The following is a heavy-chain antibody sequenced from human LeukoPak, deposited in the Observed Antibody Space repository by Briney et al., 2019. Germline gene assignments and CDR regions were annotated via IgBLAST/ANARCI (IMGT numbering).Heavy chain of an antibody. CDR2: IYYSGST. J-gene: IGHJ4*02. Sequence: SETLSLTCTVSGGSISSYYWSWIRQPPGKGLEWIGYIYYSGSTNYNPSLKSRVTISVDTSKNQFSLKLSSVTAADTAVYYCARDLGNYYDSSGYSFDYWGQGTLVTVFS. CDR3: ARDLGNYYDSSGYSFDY. D-gene: IGHD3-22*01. V-gene: IGHV4-59*01. CDR1: GGSISSYY.